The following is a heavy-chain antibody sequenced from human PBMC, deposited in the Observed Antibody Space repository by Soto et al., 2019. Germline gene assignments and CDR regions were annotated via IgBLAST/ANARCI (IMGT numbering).Heavy chain of an antibody. V-gene: IGHV3-21*01. J-gene: IGHJ4*02. CDR3: AREDSIIIPAVSDF. CDR1: GFAFNNYG. Sequence: PGGSLRLSCTVSGFAFNNYGINWVRQAPGKGLELVSSISKSDYTYYSDSVKARFAISRDNAMSSVSLQMNTLRVEDTAFYYCAREDSIIIPAVSDFWGQGTLVTVSS. CDR2: ISKSDYT. D-gene: IGHD2-2*01.